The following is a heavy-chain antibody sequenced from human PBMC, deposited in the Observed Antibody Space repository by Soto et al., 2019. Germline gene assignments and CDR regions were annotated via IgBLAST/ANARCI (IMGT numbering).Heavy chain of an antibody. CDR2: IIPIFGTA. CDR3: ARVGVTAVDY. V-gene: IGHV1-69*13. Sequence: ASVKVSCKASGGTFSRYAISWVRQAPGQELEWMGGIIPIFGTANYAQKFQGRVTITADESTSTAYMELSSLRSEDTAVYYCARVGVTAVDYWGQGTLVTVSS. J-gene: IGHJ4*02. CDR1: GGTFSRYA. D-gene: IGHD2-21*02.